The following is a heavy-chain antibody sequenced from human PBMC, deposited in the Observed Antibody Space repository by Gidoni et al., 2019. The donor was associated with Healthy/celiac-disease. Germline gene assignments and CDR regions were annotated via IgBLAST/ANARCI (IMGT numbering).Heavy chain of an antibody. CDR1: GGSISSSSYY. D-gene: IGHD2-15*01. CDR2: IYYSGST. CDR3: ATRGYCSGGSCYSNDY. V-gene: IGHV4-39*01. J-gene: IGHJ4*02. Sequence: QLPLQESGPGLVKPSETLSLTCTVSGGSISSSSYYWGWIRQPPGKGLEWIGSIYYSGSTYYNPSLKSRVTISVDTSKNRFSLKLSSVTAADTAVYYCATRGYCSGGSCYSNDYWGQGTLVTVSS.